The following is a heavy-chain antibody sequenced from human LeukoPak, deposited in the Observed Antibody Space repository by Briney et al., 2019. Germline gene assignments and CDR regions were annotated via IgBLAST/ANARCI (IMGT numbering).Heavy chain of an antibody. CDR2: ISYDGSNK. V-gene: IGHV3-30-3*01. CDR1: GFTFSSYA. CDR3: ARDLGDGFPDY. J-gene: IGHJ4*02. Sequence: GRSLRLSCAASGFTFSSYAMHWVRQAPGKGLEWVAVISYDGSNKYYADSVKGRFTISRDNSKNTLCLQMNSLRAEDTAVYYCARDLGDGFPDYWGQGTLVTVSS. D-gene: IGHD3-10*01.